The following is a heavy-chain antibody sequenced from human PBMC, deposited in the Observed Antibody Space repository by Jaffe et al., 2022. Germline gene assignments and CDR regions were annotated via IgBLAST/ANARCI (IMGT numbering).Heavy chain of an antibody. CDR2: IYTSGST. J-gene: IGHJ5*02. D-gene: IGHD6-13*01. Sequence: QVQLQESGPGLVKPSQTLSLTCTVSGGSISSGSYYWSWIRQPAGKGLEWIGRIYTSGSTNYNPSLKSRVTISVDTSKNQFSLKLSSVTAADTAVYYCAREGYSSSWGTYNWFDPWGQGTLVTVSS. V-gene: IGHV4-61*02. CDR3: AREGYSSSWGTYNWFDP. CDR1: GGSISSGSYY.